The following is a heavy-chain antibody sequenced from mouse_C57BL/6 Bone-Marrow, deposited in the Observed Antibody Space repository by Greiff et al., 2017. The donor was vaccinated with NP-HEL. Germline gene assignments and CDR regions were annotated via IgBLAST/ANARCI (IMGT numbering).Heavy chain of an antibody. Sequence: EVHLVESGGGLVKPGGSLKLSCAASGFTFSSYAMSWVRQTPEKRLEWVATISDGGSYTYYPDNVKGRFTIARDNAKNNLYLQMSHLKSEDTAMYYCARDGLPRGDYWGQGTTLTVSS. CDR3: ARDGLPRGDY. CDR2: ISDGGSYT. J-gene: IGHJ2*01. V-gene: IGHV5-4*01. CDR1: GFTFSSYA. D-gene: IGHD2-4*01.